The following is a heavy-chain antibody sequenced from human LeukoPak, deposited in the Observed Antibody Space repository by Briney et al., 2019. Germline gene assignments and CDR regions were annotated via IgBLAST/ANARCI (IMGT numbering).Heavy chain of an antibody. CDR2: ISSSSSTI. D-gene: IGHD6-19*01. Sequence: GGSLRLSCAASGLSFSTYSMNWVRQAPGKGLEWVSYISSSSSTIYYADSVRGRFTISRDNAKNSLYLQMNSLRAEDTAVYYXXXXXXPGWDSSGWDDYWGQGTLVTVSS. V-gene: IGHV3-48*01. CDR3: XXXXXPGWDSSGWDDY. CDR1: GLSFSTYS. J-gene: IGHJ4*02.